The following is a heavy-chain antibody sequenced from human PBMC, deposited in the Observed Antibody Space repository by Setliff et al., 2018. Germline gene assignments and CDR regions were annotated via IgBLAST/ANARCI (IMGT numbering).Heavy chain of an antibody. D-gene: IGHD5-12*01. V-gene: IGHV1-69*05. CDR1: GDSFNNYA. CDR3: ARQPMDTIMVTFDY. Sequence: GASVKVSCKASGDSFNNYAISWVRQAPGQGLEWMGGIIPMFGTPAYAQKFQDRVTITTDESTSTAYMELDSLRSEDTAVYYCARQPMDTIMVTFDYWGQGILVTVSS. J-gene: IGHJ4*02. CDR2: IIPMFGTP.